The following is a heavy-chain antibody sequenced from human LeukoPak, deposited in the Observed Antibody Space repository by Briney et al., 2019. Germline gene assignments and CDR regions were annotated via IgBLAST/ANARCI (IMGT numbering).Heavy chain of an antibody. CDR2: IGSSPSYT. CDR1: GFTLSDYY. V-gene: IGHV3-11*05. J-gene: IGHJ2*01. CDR3: ARGPQSLGWYFDL. Sequence: GGSLRLSCAASGFTLSDYYMSWIRQTPGKGLEWVSYIGSSPSYTSYADPVKGRFTISRDNAKNSLYLQMNSLRAEDTAVYYCARGPQSLGWYFDLWGRGTLVTVSS. D-gene: IGHD7-27*01.